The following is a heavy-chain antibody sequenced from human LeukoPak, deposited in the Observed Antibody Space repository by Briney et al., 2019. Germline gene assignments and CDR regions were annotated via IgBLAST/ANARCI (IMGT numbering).Heavy chain of an antibody. V-gene: IGHV1-69*05. CDR2: IIPIFGTA. Sequence: ASVKVSCKASGGTFSSYAISWVRQAPGQGLEWMGGIIPIFGTANYAQKFQGRVTITTDESTSTDYMELSSLRSEDTAVYYCARAIVPAATYYYYYYMDVWGKGTTVTVSS. J-gene: IGHJ6*03. CDR3: ARAIVPAATYYYYYYMDV. CDR1: GGTFSSYA. D-gene: IGHD2-2*01.